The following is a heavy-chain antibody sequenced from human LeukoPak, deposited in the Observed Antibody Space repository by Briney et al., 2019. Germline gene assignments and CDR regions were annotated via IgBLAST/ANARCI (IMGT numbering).Heavy chain of an antibody. D-gene: IGHD3-22*01. V-gene: IGHV1-18*01. CDR2: ISAYNGNT. Sequence: GASVTVSCRASGYTFTSYGISWVRQAPGQGLEWMGWISAYNGNTNYAQKLQGRVTMTTDTSTSTAYMELRSLRSDDTAVYYCARGGGTEWLLVPFEYWGQGTLVTVSS. J-gene: IGHJ4*02. CDR1: GYTFTSYG. CDR3: ARGGGTEWLLVPFEY.